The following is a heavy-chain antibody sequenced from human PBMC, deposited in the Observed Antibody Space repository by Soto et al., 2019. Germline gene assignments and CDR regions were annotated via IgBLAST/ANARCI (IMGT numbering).Heavy chain of an antibody. Sequence: GGSLRLSCAASGFTFSSYEMNWVRQAPGEGLEWVSYISSSGSTIYYADSVKGRFTISRDNAKNSLYLQMNSLRAEDTAVYYCARAYCGGDCYDDYWGQGTLVTVSS. V-gene: IGHV3-48*03. CDR2: ISSSGSTI. CDR1: GFTFSSYE. D-gene: IGHD2-21*02. CDR3: ARAYCGGDCYDDY. J-gene: IGHJ4*02.